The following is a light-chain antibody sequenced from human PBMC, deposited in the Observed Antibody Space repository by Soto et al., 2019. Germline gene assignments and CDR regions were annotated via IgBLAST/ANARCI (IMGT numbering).Light chain of an antibody. V-gene: IGKV1-39*01. Sequence: DIQMTQSPSSLSASVGDRVTITCRASQNIGNFLNWYQQKPGKPPRLLIFAASNLQYGVPSGFIGSGSGIDFTRTISRLQPENFATYCCHQTYSVPPTFGPWTKVDV. CDR3: HQTYSVPPT. CDR1: QNIGNF. CDR2: AAS. J-gene: IGKJ3*01.